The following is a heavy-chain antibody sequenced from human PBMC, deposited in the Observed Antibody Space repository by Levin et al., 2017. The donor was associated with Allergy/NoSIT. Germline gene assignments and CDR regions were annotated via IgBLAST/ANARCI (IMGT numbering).Heavy chain of an antibody. CDR2: ISASTYAT. CDR3: AKVSVAGTVKHGYFDY. V-gene: IGHV3-23*01. J-gene: IGHJ4*02. CDR1: GFTFNKYA. Sequence: GGSLRLSCVASGFTFNKYAMSWVRQSPGRGLEWVSSISASTYATYYADSVKGRFTISRDNFKNTVSLQMDSLRAEDTAVYYCAKVSVAGTVKHGYFDYWGQGTLVTVSS. D-gene: IGHD6-19*01.